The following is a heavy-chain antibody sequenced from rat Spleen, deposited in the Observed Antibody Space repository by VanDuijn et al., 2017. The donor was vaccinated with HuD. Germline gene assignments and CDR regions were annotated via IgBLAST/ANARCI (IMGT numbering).Heavy chain of an antibody. V-gene: IGHV5-29*01. D-gene: IGHD2-5*01. CDR3: VRQGYLRDWYFDF. CDR1: GFTFNNYW. CDR2: ISYDGSTT. Sequence: EVQLVESGGGLVQPGGSLKLSCVASGFTFNNYWMTWIRQAPGRGLDWVATISYDGSTTYYRDSVKGRFTISRDDGKSTLYLEMDSLRSEDMATYYCVRQGYLRDWYFDFWGPGTMVTVSS. J-gene: IGHJ1*01.